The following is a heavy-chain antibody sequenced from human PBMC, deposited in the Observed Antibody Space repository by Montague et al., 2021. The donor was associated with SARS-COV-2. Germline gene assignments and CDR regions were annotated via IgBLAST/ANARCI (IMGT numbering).Heavy chain of an antibody. CDR1: GGSFSGYY. J-gene: IGHJ4*02. CDR2: INHSGTT. D-gene: IGHD4-23*01. V-gene: IGHV4-34*01. CDR3: ARWDPPTLTLIGLRGKSASDY. Sequence: SETLSLTCAVYGGSFSGYYWTWIRQSPGKGLEWIAEINHSGTTNYNFNPSLRSRVTISVDTSKSQFSLKLSSVTAADTGFYYCARWDPPTLTLIGLRGKSASDYWGQGTLVTVSS.